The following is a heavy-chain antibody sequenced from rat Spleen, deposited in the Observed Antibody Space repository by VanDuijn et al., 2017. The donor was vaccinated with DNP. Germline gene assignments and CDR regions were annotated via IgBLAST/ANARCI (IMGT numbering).Heavy chain of an antibody. CDR2: ISNTGGST. Sequence: EVQLVESGGGPVQPGRSLKLSCVASGFIFSNYWMTWIRQAPGKGLEWVASISNTGGSTYYPDSVRGRFTVSRDNAKSTLYLQMNSLRSEDTATYYCARMYTTDYYWYFDFCGKGASVTVSS. V-gene: IGHV5-31*01. CDR3: ARMYTTDYYWYFDF. CDR1: GFIFSNYW. D-gene: IGHD1-6*01. J-gene: IGHJ4*01.